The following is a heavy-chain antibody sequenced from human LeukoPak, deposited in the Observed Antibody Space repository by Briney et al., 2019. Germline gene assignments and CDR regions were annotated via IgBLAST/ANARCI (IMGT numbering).Heavy chain of an antibody. V-gene: IGHV4-4*02. D-gene: IGHD1-14*01. CDR1: GGPISSSNW. Sequence: SETLSLTCAVSGGPISSSNWWSWVRQPPGKGLEWIGEIYHSGSTNYNPSLKSRVTISVDKSKNQFSLKLSSVTAADTAVYYCAIPRRRNHAFDIWGQGTMVTVSS. J-gene: IGHJ3*02. CDR3: AIPRRRNHAFDI. CDR2: IYHSGST.